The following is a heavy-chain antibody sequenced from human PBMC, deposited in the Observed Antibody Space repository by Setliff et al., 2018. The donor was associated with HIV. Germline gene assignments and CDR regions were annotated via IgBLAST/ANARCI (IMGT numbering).Heavy chain of an antibody. J-gene: IGHJ4*02. CDR3: ARHKNGAYSLDS. V-gene: IGHV5-51*01. CDR2: IYPGDSDT. D-gene: IGHD4-17*01. Sequence: PGESLKISCKGSGYTFTSYWIGWVRQMPGKGLEWMGIIYPGDSDTRYSPSFQGHVTISIDKSVSSAHLQWSSLKASDTAMYYCARHKNGAYSLDSWGQGTLVTSPQ. CDR1: GYTFTSYW.